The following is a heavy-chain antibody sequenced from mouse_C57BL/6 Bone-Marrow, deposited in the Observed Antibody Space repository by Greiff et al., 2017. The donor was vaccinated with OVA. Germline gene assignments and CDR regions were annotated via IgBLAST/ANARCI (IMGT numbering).Heavy chain of an antibody. D-gene: IGHD1-1*01. CDR2: IWSGGST. CDR3: AKKDYGSRGYFDV. J-gene: IGHJ1*03. V-gene: IGHV2-4*01. CDR1: GFSLTSYG. Sequence: QVHVKQSGPGLVQPSQSLSITCTVSGFSLTSYGVHWVRQPPGKGLEWLGVIWSGGSTDYNAAFISRLSISKDNSKSQVFFKMNSLQADDTAIYYCAKKDYGSRGYFDVWGTGTTVTVSS.